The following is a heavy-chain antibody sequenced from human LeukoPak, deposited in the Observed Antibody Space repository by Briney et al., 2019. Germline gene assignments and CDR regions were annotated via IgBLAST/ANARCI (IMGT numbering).Heavy chain of an antibody. V-gene: IGHV3-33*01. CDR3: ARDNGAWRLNWFDH. CDR1: GFNFSTYV. CDR2: IWDDGNNK. Sequence: PGRSLRLSCAASGFNFSTYVMHWVRQAPGKGLDWVALIWDDGNNKYYADSVKGRFIISRDNSKNTLYLQMNSLRAEDTAVYYCARDNGAWRLNWFDHWGQGTLVTVSS. J-gene: IGHJ5*02. D-gene: IGHD2-8*01.